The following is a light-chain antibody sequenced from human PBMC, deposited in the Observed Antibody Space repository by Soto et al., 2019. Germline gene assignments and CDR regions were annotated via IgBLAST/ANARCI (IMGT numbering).Light chain of an antibody. CDR1: SSDVGGHNY. Sequence: QSVLTQPASVSGSPGQSITISCTGTSSDVGGHNYVSWYQQHPGKAPKLMIYEVSNRPSGVSNRFSGSKSGNTASLTISGLQTEDEADYYCSSYTSSNNLDVVFGGGTKVTVL. V-gene: IGLV2-14*01. CDR3: SSYTSSNNLDVV. CDR2: EVS. J-gene: IGLJ2*01.